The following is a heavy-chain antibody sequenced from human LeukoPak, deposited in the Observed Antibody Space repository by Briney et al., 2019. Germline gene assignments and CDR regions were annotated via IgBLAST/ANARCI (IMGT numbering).Heavy chain of an antibody. J-gene: IGHJ4*02. Sequence: PGGSLRLSCIVSGLTFGDSGMSWVRQAPGKGLEWVGFIGSKASGGTIEYAASVKGRFTISRDDSKSIAYLQMNSLKTEDTAIYCCTRGQKDFDYWGQGTLVTVSS. V-gene: IGHV3-49*04. CDR1: GLTFGDSG. CDR2: IGSKASGGTI. CDR3: TRGQKDFDY.